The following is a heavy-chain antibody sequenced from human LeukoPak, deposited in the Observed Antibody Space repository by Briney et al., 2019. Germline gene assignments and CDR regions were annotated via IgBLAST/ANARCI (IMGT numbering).Heavy chain of an antibody. CDR1: GFTLSNAW. V-gene: IGHV3-15*01. J-gene: IGHJ4*02. D-gene: IGHD3-22*01. Sequence: PGGSLRLSCAASGFTLSNAWMSWVRQAPGKGLEWVGRIKRKTDGGTTDYAVPVNGRFTISRDDSENTLYLQLNSLKTEDTAVYYCTTDGGYYDSSGYFVYYFDYWGQGTLVTVSS. CDR3: TTDGGYYDSSGYFVYYFDY. CDR2: IKRKTDGGTT.